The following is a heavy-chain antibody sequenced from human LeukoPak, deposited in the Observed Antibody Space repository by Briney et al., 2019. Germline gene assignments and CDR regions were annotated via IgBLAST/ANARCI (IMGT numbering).Heavy chain of an antibody. V-gene: IGHV4-39*07. J-gene: IGHJ3*02. CDR3: ARAIAVTTISGAVVDAFDI. CDR2: IYYSGST. D-gene: IGHD4-17*01. CDR1: GGSISSSSYY. Sequence: PSETLSLTCTVSGGSISSSSYYWGWIRQPPGKGLEWIGSIYYSGSTYYNPSLKSRVTISVDTSKNQFSLKLSSVTAADTAVYYCARAIAVTTISGAVVDAFDIWGQGTMVTVSS.